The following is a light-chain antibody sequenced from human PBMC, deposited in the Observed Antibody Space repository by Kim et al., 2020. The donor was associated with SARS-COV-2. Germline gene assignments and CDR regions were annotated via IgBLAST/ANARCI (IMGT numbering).Light chain of an antibody. CDR1: QGIGTS. J-gene: IGKJ4*01. CDR2: AAS. Sequence: DVQMTQSPSSVSASVGDRVTITCRASQGIGTSLGWYQLRPGKAPKLLIYAASSLHSGVPSRFSGSGSGTDFTLTITSLQPEDFATYYCQQANNFPRTFGGGTKVDIK. V-gene: IGKV1-12*01. CDR3: QQANNFPRT.